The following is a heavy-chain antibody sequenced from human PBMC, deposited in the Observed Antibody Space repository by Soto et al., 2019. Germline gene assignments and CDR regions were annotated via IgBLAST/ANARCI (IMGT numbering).Heavy chain of an antibody. CDR3: AKKVPGIAESGVDY. D-gene: IGHD6-13*01. Sequence: SLNFSFGPSGFPSSDFGMPRACQAPGKGLEWVAVMSYDGSNKYYADSVKGRFTISRDNSKNTLYLQMNSLRTEDTAVYYCAKKVPGIAESGVDYWGQGTLVTVSS. CDR1: GFPSSDFG. CDR2: MSYDGSNK. J-gene: IGHJ4*02. V-gene: IGHV3-30*18.